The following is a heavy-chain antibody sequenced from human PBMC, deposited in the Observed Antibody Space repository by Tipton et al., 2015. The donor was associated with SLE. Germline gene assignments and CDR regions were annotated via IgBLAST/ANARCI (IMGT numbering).Heavy chain of an antibody. CDR3: AASPGDYVWGSYRMRYMDV. V-gene: IGHV4-59*01. CDR1: GGSISSYY. J-gene: IGHJ6*03. Sequence: TLSITCTVSGGSISSYYWSWIRQPPGKGLEWIGYIYYSGSTNYNPSLKSRVTISVDTSKNQFSLKLSSVTAADTAVYYCAASPGDYVWGSYRMRYMDVWGKGTTVTVSS. CDR2: IYYSGST. D-gene: IGHD3-16*02.